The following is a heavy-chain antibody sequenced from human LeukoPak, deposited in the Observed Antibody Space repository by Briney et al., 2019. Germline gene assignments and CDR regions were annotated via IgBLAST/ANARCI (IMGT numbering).Heavy chain of an antibody. CDR1: GGSISSGGYY. CDR2: IYYSGST. CDR3: ARDKPYGSGSYIDY. J-gene: IGHJ4*02. Sequence: SETLSLTCTVSGGSISSGGYYWSWIRQHPGMGLEWIGYIYYSGSTYYNPSLKSRVTISVDTSKNQFSLKLSSVTAADTAVYYCARDKPYGSGSYIDYWGQGTLVTVSS. D-gene: IGHD3-10*01. V-gene: IGHV4-31*03.